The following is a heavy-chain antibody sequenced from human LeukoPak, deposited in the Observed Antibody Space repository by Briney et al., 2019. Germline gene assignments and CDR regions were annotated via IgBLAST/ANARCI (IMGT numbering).Heavy chain of an antibody. CDR2: IKQDGSEK. Sequence: SWIRQPPGKGLEWVANIKQDGSEKYYVDSVKGRFTISRDNAKNSLYLQMNSLRAEDTAVYYCARIAAAGCDYWGQGTLVTVSS. V-gene: IGHV3-7*01. D-gene: IGHD6-13*01. J-gene: IGHJ4*02. CDR3: ARIAAAGCDY.